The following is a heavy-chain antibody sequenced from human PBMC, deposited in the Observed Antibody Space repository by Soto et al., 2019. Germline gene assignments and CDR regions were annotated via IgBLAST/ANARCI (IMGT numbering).Heavy chain of an antibody. CDR2: ISVYNGNT. CDR1: GYSFTNYG. Sequence: QVQLVQSGAEVKKPGASVKVSCKASGYSFTNYGISWVRQAPGQGLEWMAGISVYNGNTHYAQNLRGIVTVTTDTSTITAYMELRILRSDDTAMYYCARNENYYYYGMDVWGQVTTVTVSS. V-gene: IGHV1-18*01. CDR3: ARNENYYYYGMDV. J-gene: IGHJ6*02.